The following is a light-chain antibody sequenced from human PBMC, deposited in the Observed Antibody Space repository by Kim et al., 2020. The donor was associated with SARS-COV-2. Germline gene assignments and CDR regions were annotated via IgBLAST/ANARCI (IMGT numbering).Light chain of an antibody. J-gene: IGLJ3*02. CDR1: SSDVGGYNC. CDR3: SSYTSSSRV. CDR2: DVS. V-gene: IGLV2-14*01. Sequence: QSALTQPASVSGSPRQSITISCTGTSSDVGGYNCVSWYQQHPGKAPKLMIYDVSKRPSGVSNRFSGSKSGNTASLTISGLQAEDEADYYCSSYTSSSRVFGGGTQLTVL.